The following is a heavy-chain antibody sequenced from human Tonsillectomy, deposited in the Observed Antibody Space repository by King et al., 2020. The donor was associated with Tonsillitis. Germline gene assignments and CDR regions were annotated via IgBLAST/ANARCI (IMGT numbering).Heavy chain of an antibody. Sequence: CAASGFTFSDYELNWFRQAPGKGLEWVSYISSTGSIIYYADSVKGRFTISRDNAQNSLYLLMNSLRAEDTAVYYCARAPYRRTTLGDFWGQGTLVSVSS. CDR2: ISSTGSII. J-gene: IGHJ4*02. V-gene: IGHV3-48*03. CDR3: ARAPYRRTTLGDF. CDR1: GFTFSDYE. D-gene: IGHD1-14*01.